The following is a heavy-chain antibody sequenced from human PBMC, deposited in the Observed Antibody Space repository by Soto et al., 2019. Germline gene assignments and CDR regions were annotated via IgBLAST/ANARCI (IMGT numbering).Heavy chain of an antibody. J-gene: IGHJ5*02. Sequence: QVQLVQSGAEVKKPGASVKVSCKTSGYTFISYGISWVRQAPGQGLEWMGWISAYNGNTNYAQKVQGRVTMTTDTSTSPAYMEVRSLRSDDTAVYYCARALGGPGRGFDPWGQGTLVIVSS. V-gene: IGHV1-18*01. D-gene: IGHD1-1*01. CDR2: ISAYNGNT. CDR1: GYTFISYG. CDR3: ARALGGPGRGFDP.